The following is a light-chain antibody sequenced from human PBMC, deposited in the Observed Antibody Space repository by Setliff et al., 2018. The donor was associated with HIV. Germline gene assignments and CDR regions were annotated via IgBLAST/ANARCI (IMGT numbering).Light chain of an antibody. CDR2: EVS. J-gene: IGLJ1*01. CDR3: ASYTRNDLYV. Sequence: QSALTQPASISGSLGQSITISCTGTSSDIGGDNFVSWYQQHPGTAPKLMIYEVSHRPPGVSSRFAGSKSGNTASLTISGLQAEDEADYYCASYTRNDLYVFGSGTKVTVL. CDR1: SSDIGGDNF. V-gene: IGLV2-14*01.